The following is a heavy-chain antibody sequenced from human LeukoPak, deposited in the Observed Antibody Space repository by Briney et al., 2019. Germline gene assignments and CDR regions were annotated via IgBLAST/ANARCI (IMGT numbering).Heavy chain of an antibody. CDR2: INPNSGGT. CDR3: ARGGSRSYLSPAFYGMDV. CDR1: GYTFTGYY. D-gene: IGHD3-10*01. J-gene: IGHJ6*04. Sequence: ASVKVSCKASGYTFTGYYMHWVRQAPGQGLEWMGWINPNSGGTNYAQKFQGWVTMTRDTSISTAYMELSRLRSDDTAVYYCARGGSRSYLSPAFYGMDVWGKGTTVTVSS. V-gene: IGHV1-2*04.